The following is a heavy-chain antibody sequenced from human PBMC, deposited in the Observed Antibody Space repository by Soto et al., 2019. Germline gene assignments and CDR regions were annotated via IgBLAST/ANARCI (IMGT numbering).Heavy chain of an antibody. J-gene: IGHJ4*02. CDR3: AKDIQKVYSSSWSFDY. V-gene: IGHV3-9*01. CDR1: GFTFDDYA. Sequence: EVQLVESGGGLVQPGRSLRLSCAASGFTFDDYAMHWVRQAPGKGLEWVSGISWNSGSIGYADSVKGRFTISRDNAKSALYLQMNSLRAEDTALYYCAKDIQKVYSSSWSFDYWGQGTLVTVSS. D-gene: IGHD6-13*01. CDR2: ISWNSGSI.